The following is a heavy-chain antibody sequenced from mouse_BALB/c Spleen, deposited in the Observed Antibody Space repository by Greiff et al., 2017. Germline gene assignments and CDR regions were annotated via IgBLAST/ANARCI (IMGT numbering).Heavy chain of an antibody. CDR2: ISSGGSYT. CDR3: AREAMDY. CDR1: GFTFSSYA. V-gene: IGHV5-9-4*01. Sequence: EVKLMESGGGLVKPGGSLKLSCAASGFTFSSYAMSWVRQSPEKRLEWVAVISSGGSYTYYPASVTGLFTISRDNAKNTLYLEMSSLRSEDTAMYYCAREAMDYWGQGTSVTVSS. J-gene: IGHJ4*01.